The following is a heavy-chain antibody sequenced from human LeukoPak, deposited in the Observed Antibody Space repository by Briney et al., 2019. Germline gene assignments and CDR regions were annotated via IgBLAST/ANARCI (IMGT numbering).Heavy chain of an antibody. V-gene: IGHV4-61*01. Sequence: SETLSLTCTVSGGSVSSGSYYWIWIRQPPGEGLECIGYIYYSGSTNYNPSLKSRVTISVDTSKNQFSLKLSSVTAADTAVYYCARSRSGYQRLDYWGQGTLVTVSS. CDR1: GGSVSSGSYY. CDR3: ARSRSGYQRLDY. J-gene: IGHJ4*02. D-gene: IGHD3-3*01. CDR2: IYYSGST.